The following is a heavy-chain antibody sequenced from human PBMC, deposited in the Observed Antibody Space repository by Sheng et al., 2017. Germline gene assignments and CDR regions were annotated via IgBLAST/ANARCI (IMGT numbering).Heavy chain of an antibody. CDR1: GFTVSSNY. D-gene: IGHD3-22*01. J-gene: IGHJ4*02. Sequence: EVQLVESGGGLVQPGGSLRLSCAASGFTVSSNYMSWVRQAPGKGLEWVSVIYSGGSTYYADSVKGRFTISRDNSKNTLYLQMNSLRAEDTAVYYCARDLIYYDSSGYGYWGQGTLVTVSS. CDR2: IYSGGST. V-gene: IGHV3-66*01. CDR3: ARDLIYYDSSGYGY.